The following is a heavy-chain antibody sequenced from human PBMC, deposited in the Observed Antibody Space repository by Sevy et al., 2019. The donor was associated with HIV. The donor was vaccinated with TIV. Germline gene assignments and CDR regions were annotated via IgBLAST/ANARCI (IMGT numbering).Heavy chain of an antibody. Sequence: GGSLRLSCAASGFTFSYAWMSWVRQAPGKGLEWVGRIKAKSDGGTIDYAAPVKGRFTISRDDSKNTLYLQMNSLKTEDTGIYYCNTDPIIVLLVTDGMDVWGHGTTVTVSS. D-gene: IGHD2-8*02. CDR2: IKAKSDGGTI. V-gene: IGHV3-15*01. CDR1: GFTFSYAW. J-gene: IGHJ6*02. CDR3: NTDPIIVLLVTDGMDV.